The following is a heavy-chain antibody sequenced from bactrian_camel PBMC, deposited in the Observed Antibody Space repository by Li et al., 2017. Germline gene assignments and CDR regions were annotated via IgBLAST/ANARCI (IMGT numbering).Heavy chain of an antibody. CDR2: IYTGDGRT. J-gene: IGHJ6*01. D-gene: IGHD6*01. CDR3: VGGPDGGAWYGTGP. V-gene: IGHV3S1*01. Sequence: HVQLVESGGGLVQPGGSLTLSCAASGFTFSNNWMHWVRQAPGKGLEWASTIYTGDGRTKSADSVKGRFTMSRDNAKNMLYLRLNVLKTEDTAMYYCVGGPDGGAWYGTGPWGQGTQVTVS. CDR1: GFTFSNNW.